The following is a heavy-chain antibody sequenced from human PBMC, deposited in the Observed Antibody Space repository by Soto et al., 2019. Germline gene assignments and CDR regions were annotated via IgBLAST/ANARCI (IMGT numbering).Heavy chain of an antibody. D-gene: IGHD3-22*01. Sequence: GDSLILSCASSGFPFSYYYRSLLRPAPGKGLEWVSYISSSGSTIYYADSVKGRFTISRDNAKNSLYLQMNSLRAEDTAVYYCARDPADSSGYLDYWGQGTLVNVSA. CDR3: ARDPADSSGYLDY. V-gene: IGHV3-11*01. J-gene: IGHJ4*02. CDR2: ISSSGSTI. CDR1: GFPFSYYY.